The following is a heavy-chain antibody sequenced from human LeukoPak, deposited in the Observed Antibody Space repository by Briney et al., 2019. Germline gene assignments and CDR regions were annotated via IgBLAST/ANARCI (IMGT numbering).Heavy chain of an antibody. CDR1: GYTFTGYY. CDR2: INPNSGGT. D-gene: IGHD3-10*01. J-gene: IGHJ4*02. CDR3: ARKSLIWSGELSPDY. Sequence: ASVKVSCKASGYTFTGYYMHWVRQAPGQGLEWMGWINPNSGGTNYAQKFQGRVTMTRDTSISTAYMELSRLRSDDTAVYYCARKSLIWSGELSPDYWGQGTLVTVSS. V-gene: IGHV1-2*02.